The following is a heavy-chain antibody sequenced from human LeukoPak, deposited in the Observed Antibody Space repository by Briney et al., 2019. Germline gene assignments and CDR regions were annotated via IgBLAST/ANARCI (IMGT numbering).Heavy chain of an antibody. CDR3: ARYIVVVPAAYFDY. J-gene: IGHJ4*02. D-gene: IGHD2-2*01. Sequence: SETLSLTCTVSGGSISSYYWSWIRQPPGKGLEWIGSIYYSGSTYYNPSLKSRVTISVDTSKNQFSLKLSSVTAADTAVYYCARYIVVVPAAYFDYWGQGTLVTVSS. CDR2: IYYSGST. CDR1: GGSISSYY. V-gene: IGHV4-59*05.